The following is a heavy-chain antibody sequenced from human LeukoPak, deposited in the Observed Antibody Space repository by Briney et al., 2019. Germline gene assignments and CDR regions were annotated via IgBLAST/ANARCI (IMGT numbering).Heavy chain of an antibody. Sequence: PGGSLRLSCTASGFTFGDYAMSWFRQAPGKGLEWVGFIRSKAYGGTTEYAASVKGRFTISRDDSKSTAYLQMNSLKTEDTAVYYCTRDGGGSGRFDYWGQGTLVTVSS. CDR1: GFTFGDYA. J-gene: IGHJ4*02. CDR2: IRSKAYGGTT. D-gene: IGHD3-10*01. V-gene: IGHV3-49*03. CDR3: TRDGGGSGRFDY.